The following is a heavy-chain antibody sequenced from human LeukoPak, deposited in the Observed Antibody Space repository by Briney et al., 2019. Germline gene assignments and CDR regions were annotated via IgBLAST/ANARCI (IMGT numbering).Heavy chain of an antibody. CDR2: IYYSGST. J-gene: IGHJ5*02. D-gene: IGHD6-19*01. Sequence: SETLSLTCTVSGGSISSYYWSWIRQPPGKGLEWIGYIYYSGSTNYNPSLKSRVTISLDTSKNQFSLKLSSVTAADTAVYYCARHEGIAVAGVNWFDPWGQGTLVTVSS. CDR3: ARHEGIAVAGVNWFDP. CDR1: GGSISSYY. V-gene: IGHV4-59*08.